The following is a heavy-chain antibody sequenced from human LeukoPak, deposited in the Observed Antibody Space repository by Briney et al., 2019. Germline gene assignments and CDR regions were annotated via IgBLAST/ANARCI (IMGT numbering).Heavy chain of an antibody. J-gene: IGHJ4*02. CDR3: AMRSGSGSLYFDY. D-gene: IGHD3-10*01. Sequence: GASVKVSCKASGYTFTSYDINWVRQATGQGLEWMGWMNPNSGNTGYVQKFQGRVTMTRNTSITTAYMELSSLRSEDTAVYYCAMRSGSGSLYFDYWGQGTLVTVSS. CDR2: MNPNSGNT. CDR1: GYTFTSYD. V-gene: IGHV1-8*01.